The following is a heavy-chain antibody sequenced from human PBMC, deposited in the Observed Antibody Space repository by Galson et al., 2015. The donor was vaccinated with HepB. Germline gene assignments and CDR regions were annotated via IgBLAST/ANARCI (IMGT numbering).Heavy chain of an antibody. Sequence: SETLSLTCTVSGVSITSNAYYWGWVRQPPGKGLEFIGSIYYFGSTDYNPSLKSRVTISMDTSKNQFSLELTSVTASDTAVYYCARRGYSSTWGPGILVAVSS. J-gene: IGHJ5*02. V-gene: IGHV4-39*01. D-gene: IGHD6-13*01. CDR1: GVSITSNAYY. CDR3: ARRGYSST. CDR2: IYYFGST.